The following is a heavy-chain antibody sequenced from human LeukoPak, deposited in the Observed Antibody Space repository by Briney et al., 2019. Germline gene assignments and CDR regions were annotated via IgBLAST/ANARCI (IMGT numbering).Heavy chain of an antibody. CDR2: IKGNGATT. Sequence: LSLTCTVSGGSIRSYYWSWIRQAPGKGLEWVSHIKGNGATTYYADSVRGRFTISRDNAKNSLFLQMNSLRVDDTATYYCARAGEMRYMDVWGKGTAVAVS. D-gene: IGHD5-24*01. J-gene: IGHJ6*03. CDR1: GGSIRSYY. V-gene: IGHV3-11*01. CDR3: ARAGEMRYMDV.